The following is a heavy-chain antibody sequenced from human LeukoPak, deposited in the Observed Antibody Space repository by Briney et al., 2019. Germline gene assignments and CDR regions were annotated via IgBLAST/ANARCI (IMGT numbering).Heavy chain of an antibody. Sequence: PGGSLRLSCAASGFTFSSYSMNWVRQAPGKGLEWVSYIGSSSSTIYYADSVKGRFTIPRDNAKNSLYLQMNSLRAEDTAVYYCARDPLHWNDGVDDSFDIWGQGTMVTVSS. J-gene: IGHJ3*02. CDR1: GFTFSSYS. D-gene: IGHD1-1*01. CDR3: ARDPLHWNDGVDDSFDI. CDR2: IGSSSSTI. V-gene: IGHV3-48*04.